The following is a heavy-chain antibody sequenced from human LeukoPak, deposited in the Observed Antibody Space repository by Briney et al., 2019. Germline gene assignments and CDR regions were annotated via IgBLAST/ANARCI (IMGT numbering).Heavy chain of an antibody. Sequence: GGSLRLSCAASGFTFDDYAMHWVRQAPGKGLEWVSGISWNSGSIGYADSVKGRFTISRDNAKNSLYLQMNSLRAEDTAVYYCGGVRGGNYCSSTSCYFRAFDIWGKGTMVTVSS. CDR2: ISWNSGSI. CDR3: GGVRGGNYCSSTSCYFRAFDI. D-gene: IGHD2-2*01. J-gene: IGHJ3*02. V-gene: IGHV3-9*01. CDR1: GFTFDDYA.